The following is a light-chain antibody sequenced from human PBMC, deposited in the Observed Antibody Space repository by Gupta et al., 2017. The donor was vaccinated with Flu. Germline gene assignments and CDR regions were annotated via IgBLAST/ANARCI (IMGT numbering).Light chain of an antibody. V-gene: IGLV1-40*01. J-gene: IGLJ3*02. CDR2: ANS. CDR3: QSYDSSLSRAV. CDR1: SSNIGAGYD. Sequence: QSVLTQPPSVSGAPGQRVTISCTGNSSNIGAGYDVHWYQHLPGTAPRLLIYANSNRPSGVPDRFSGSKSGTAASLAITGLQAENEAYYYCQSYDSSLSRAVFGGGTKLTVL.